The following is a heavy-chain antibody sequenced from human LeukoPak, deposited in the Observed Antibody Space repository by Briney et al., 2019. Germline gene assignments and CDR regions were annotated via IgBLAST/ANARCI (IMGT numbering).Heavy chain of an antibody. CDR1: GFTVSSNY. Sequence: GGSLRLSCAASGFTVSSNYMSWVRQAPGKGLEWVSVIYSGGSTYYADSVKGRFTISRDSSKNTLYLQMNSLRAEDTAVYYCTTDWMTTVTTRVYYYYGMDVWGQGTTVTVSS. J-gene: IGHJ6*02. CDR3: TTDWMTTVTTRVYYYYGMDV. CDR2: IYSGGST. D-gene: IGHD4-11*01. V-gene: IGHV3-53*01.